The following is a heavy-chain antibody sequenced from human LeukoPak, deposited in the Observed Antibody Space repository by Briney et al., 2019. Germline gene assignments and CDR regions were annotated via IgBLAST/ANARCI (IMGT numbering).Heavy chain of an antibody. V-gene: IGHV3-21*01. CDR2: ISSSSSYI. J-gene: IGHJ4*02. CDR1: GFPFSSYW. D-gene: IGHD3-22*01. CDR3: ARDGLGMIAPDY. Sequence: PGGSLRLSCVASGFPFSSYWMTWVRQAPGKGLEWVSSISSSSSYIYYADSVKGRFTISRDNAKNSLYLQMNSLRAEDTAVYYCARDGLGMIAPDYWGQGTLVTVSS.